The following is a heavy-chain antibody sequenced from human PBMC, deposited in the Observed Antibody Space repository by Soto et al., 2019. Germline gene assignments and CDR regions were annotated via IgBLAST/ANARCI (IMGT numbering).Heavy chain of an antibody. Sequence: VQLVESGGGVVQPGRSLRLSCAASGFTFSSYAMHWVRQAPGKGLEWVAVISYDGSNKYYADSVKGRFTISRDNSKNTLYLQMNSLIAEDTAVYYCARYPGCIQLSGDAFDIWGQGTMVTVSS. D-gene: IGHD5-18*01. J-gene: IGHJ3*02. CDR2: ISYDGSNK. V-gene: IGHV3-30-3*01. CDR3: ARYPGCIQLSGDAFDI. CDR1: GFTFSSYA.